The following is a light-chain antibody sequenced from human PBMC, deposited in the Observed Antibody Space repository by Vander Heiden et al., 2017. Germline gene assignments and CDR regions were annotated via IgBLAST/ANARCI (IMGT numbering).Light chain of an antibody. J-gene: IGKJ1*01. CDR1: QSVSSY. V-gene: IGKV3-11*01. CDR2: DAS. Sequence: EIVLTQSPATLSLSPGDRATLSCRASQSVSSYLAWYQQKPGQAPRLLIYDASNRATGIPARCSGSGSGTDFTLTISSLEPEDFAVYYCQQRSNWLWTFGQGTKVEIK. CDR3: QQRSNWLWT.